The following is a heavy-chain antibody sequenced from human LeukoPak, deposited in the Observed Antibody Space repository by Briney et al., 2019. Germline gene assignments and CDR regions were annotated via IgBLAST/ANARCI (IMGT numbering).Heavy chain of an antibody. Sequence: GASVKVSCKASGGTFSSYAISWVRQAPGQGLEWMGRIIPILGIANHAQKFQGRVTITADKSTSTAYMELSSLRSEDTAVYYCAREPSPSSGYYYYYGMDVWGQGTTVTVSS. D-gene: IGHD3-22*01. V-gene: IGHV1-69*04. J-gene: IGHJ6*02. CDR1: GGTFSSYA. CDR3: AREPSPSSGYYYYYGMDV. CDR2: IIPILGIA.